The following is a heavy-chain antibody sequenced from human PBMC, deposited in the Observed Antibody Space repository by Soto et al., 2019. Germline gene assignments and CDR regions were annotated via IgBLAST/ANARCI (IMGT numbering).Heavy chain of an antibody. CDR1: GDSISGYF. J-gene: IGHJ4*02. CDR3: ARWVLGMIVVVTKYYFDY. Sequence: SETLSLSCTVSGDSISGYFWSWIRQPPGKGLEWIGYIYYSGSTYYNPSLKSRVTISVDTSKNQFSLKLSSVTAADTAVYYCARWVLGMIVVVTKYYFDYWGQGTLVTVSS. V-gene: IGHV4-59*04. D-gene: IGHD3-22*01. CDR2: IYYSGST.